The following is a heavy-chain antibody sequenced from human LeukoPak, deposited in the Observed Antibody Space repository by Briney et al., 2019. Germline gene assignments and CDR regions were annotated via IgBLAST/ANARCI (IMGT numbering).Heavy chain of an antibody. Sequence: ASVKVSCKASGYTFTGYYMHWVRQAPGQGLEWMGWINPNSGGTNYAQKFQGRVTMTRDTSISTAYMELSRLRSDDTAVYYCARGDVVGATDFDYWGQGTLVTVSS. J-gene: IGHJ4*02. CDR3: ARGDVVGATDFDY. D-gene: IGHD1-26*01. CDR2: INPNSGGT. CDR1: GYTFTGYY. V-gene: IGHV1-2*02.